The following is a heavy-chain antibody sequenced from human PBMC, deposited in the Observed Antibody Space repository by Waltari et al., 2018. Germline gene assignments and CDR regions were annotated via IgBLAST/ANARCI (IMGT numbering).Heavy chain of an antibody. Sequence: AQVEQSGSELKQPGASVQISCSTSGYTFNSNALNWVRQAPGQGLEWMGWINTYTGNPTYAQGFTGRFVFSLDTSVSTAYLQLSSLTADDTAVYYCARARGYFDSGNFYYYGMDVWGQGTTVTVSS. CDR3: ARARGYFDSGNFYYYGMDV. CDR1: GYTFNSNA. V-gene: IGHV7-4-1*02. CDR2: INTYTGNP. D-gene: IGHD3-10*01. J-gene: IGHJ6*02.